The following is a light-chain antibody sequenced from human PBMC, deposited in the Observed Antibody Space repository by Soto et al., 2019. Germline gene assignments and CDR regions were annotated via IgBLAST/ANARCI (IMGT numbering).Light chain of an antibody. CDR1: SSDIGGYNY. CDR3: SSYAGSNNLGV. V-gene: IGLV2-8*01. J-gene: IGLJ3*02. Sequence: QSALTQPPSASGSPGQSVTISCTGTSSDIGGYNYVSWYQHHPGKAPKVMIYEGSKRPSGVPDRFSGSKSGNTASLTVSGLQPEDEADYYCSSYAGSNNLGVFGGGTKLTVL. CDR2: EGS.